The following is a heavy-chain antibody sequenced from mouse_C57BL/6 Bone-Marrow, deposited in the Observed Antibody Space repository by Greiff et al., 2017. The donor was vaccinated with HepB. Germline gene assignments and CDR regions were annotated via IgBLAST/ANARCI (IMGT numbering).Heavy chain of an antibody. Sequence: VQLQQPGAELVKPGASVKMSCKASGYTFTSYWITWVKQRPGQGLEWIGDIYPGSGSTNYNEKFKSKATLTVDTSSSTAYMQLSSLTSEDSAVYYCARPYYGSSLYYFDYWGQGTTLTVSS. V-gene: IGHV1-55*01. CDR1: GYTFTSYW. D-gene: IGHD1-1*01. J-gene: IGHJ2*01. CDR3: ARPYYGSSLYYFDY. CDR2: IYPGSGST.